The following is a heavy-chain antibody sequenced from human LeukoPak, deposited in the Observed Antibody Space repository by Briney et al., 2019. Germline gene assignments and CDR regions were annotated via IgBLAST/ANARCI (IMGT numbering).Heavy chain of an antibody. J-gene: IGHJ6*03. CDR1: GYTFTGYY. Sequence: ASVKVSCKASGYTFTGYYMHWVRQAPGQGLEWMGWINPNSGGTNYAQKFQGRVTMTRDTSISTAYMELSRLRSDDTAVYYCARGSAYSGSYYYYYYMDVWAKGTTVTVSS. CDR2: INPNSGGT. CDR3: ARGSAYSGSYYYYYYMDV. D-gene: IGHD1-26*01. V-gene: IGHV1-2*02.